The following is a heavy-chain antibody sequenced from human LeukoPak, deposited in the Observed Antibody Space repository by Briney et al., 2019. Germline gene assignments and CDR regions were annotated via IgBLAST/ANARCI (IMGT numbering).Heavy chain of an antibody. CDR1: GFALTTYN. CDR2: VTAFNENT. Sequence: ASVKVFCKASGFALTTYNIVWLRQAPGQGLEWVGCVTAFNENTHYSRKVQGRVTMIRDTSTSTAYMELRSLRSDDTAVYYCARDATGTGDFWSGYNPYSYYYLDVWGKGTTVTVSS. CDR3: ARDATGTGDFWSGYNPYSYYYLDV. J-gene: IGHJ6*03. V-gene: IGHV1-18*01. D-gene: IGHD3-3*01.